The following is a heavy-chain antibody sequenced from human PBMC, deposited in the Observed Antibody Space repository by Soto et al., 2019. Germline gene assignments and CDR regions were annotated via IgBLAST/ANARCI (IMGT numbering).Heavy chain of an antibody. D-gene: IGHD3-22*01. CDR1: GFTFSSYA. V-gene: IGHV3-23*01. CDR3: AKTNQGIDSSGYYYHLPYYYRMDV. Sequence: PGGSLRLSCAASGFTFSSYAMSWVRQAPGKGLEWVSAISGSGGSTYYADSVKGRFTISRDNSKNTLYLQMNSLRAEDTAVYYCAKTNQGIDSSGYYYHLPYYYRMDVWGQGTTVTVSS. CDR2: ISGSGGST. J-gene: IGHJ6*02.